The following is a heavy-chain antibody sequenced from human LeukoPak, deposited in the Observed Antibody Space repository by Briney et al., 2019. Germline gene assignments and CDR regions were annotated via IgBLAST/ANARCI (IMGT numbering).Heavy chain of an antibody. CDR3: APRTTLGIDY. CDR1: GFTFSSYG. CDR2: IRYDGSNK. Sequence: PGRSLRLSCAASGFTFSSYGMHWVRQAPGKGLEWVAFIRYDGSNKYYADSVKGRFTISRDNSKNTLYLQMNSLRAEDTAVYYCAPRTTLGIDYWGQGTLVTVSS. V-gene: IGHV3-30*02. J-gene: IGHJ4*02. D-gene: IGHD4-17*01.